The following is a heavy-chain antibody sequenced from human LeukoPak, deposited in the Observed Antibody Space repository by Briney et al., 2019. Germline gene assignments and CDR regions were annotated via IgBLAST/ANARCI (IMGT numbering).Heavy chain of an antibody. CDR3: ARAIKDTAMVPFDY. V-gene: IGHV4-34*01. Sequence: PSETLSLTCAVYGGSFSGYYWSWIRQPPGKGLEWIGEIYHSGSTNYNPSLKSRVTISVDTSKNQFSLKLSSVTAADTAVYYCARAIKDTAMVPFDYWGQGTLVTVSS. D-gene: IGHD5-18*01. CDR1: GGSFSGYY. J-gene: IGHJ4*02. CDR2: IYHSGST.